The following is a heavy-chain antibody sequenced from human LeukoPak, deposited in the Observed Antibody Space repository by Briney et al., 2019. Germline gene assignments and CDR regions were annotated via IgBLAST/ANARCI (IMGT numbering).Heavy chain of an antibody. J-gene: IGHJ4*02. V-gene: IGHV4-30-2*01. CDR1: GGSISSGGYY. D-gene: IGHD3-10*02. Sequence: RASETLSLTCAVSGGSISSGGYYWSWIRQPPGKGLEWIGYIYHSGSTYYNPSLKSRVTISVDRSKNQFSLKLSSVTAADTAVYYCARGIDMFGEFRRYFDYWGQGTLVTVSS. CDR2: IYHSGST. CDR3: ARGIDMFGEFRRYFDY.